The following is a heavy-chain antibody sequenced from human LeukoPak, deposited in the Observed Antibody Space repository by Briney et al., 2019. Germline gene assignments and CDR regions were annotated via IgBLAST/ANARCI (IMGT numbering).Heavy chain of an antibody. D-gene: IGHD1-14*01. CDR2: ISGSGGST. CDR1: GITFSGYA. J-gene: IGHJ4*02. CDR3: ELIVDDNRFDY. Sequence: GGSLGSSCAASGITFSGYAMSWVRQAPGKGLEWVSAISGSGGSTYYADSVKGRFTISRDNSMNTLYLQMNSLRAEDTAVYYCELIVDDNRFDYWGQGTLVTVSS. V-gene: IGHV3-23*01.